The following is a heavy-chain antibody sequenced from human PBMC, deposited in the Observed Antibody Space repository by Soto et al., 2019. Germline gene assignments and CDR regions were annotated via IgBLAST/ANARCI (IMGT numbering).Heavy chain of an antibody. V-gene: IGHV4-39*01. CDR1: GGSISSSSYY. CDR2: IYYSGST. Sequence: QLQLQESGPGLVKPSETLSLTCTVSGGSISSSSYYWGWIRQPPGKGLEWIGSIYYSGSTYYNPSLKXRXTXAXXTSKHQVALKLSSVPAADTAVYYWAGHDWAKPFDYWGQGTLVTVSS. J-gene: IGHJ4*02. D-gene: IGHD3-9*01. CDR3: AGHDWAKPFDY.